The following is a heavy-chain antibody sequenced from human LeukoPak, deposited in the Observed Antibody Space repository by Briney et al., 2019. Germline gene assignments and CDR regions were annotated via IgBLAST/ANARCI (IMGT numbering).Heavy chain of an antibody. CDR2: IYYRGDT. CDR1: GDSVNSGGYY. J-gene: IGHJ4*02. Sequence: SETLSLTCTVSGDSVNSGGYYWGWVRQHPGKGLEWIGFIYYRGDTHYNASLKSRVSISVDTSKNQFSLNLNSVTAADTAVYYCARLLWSRDVHFDYWGQGTLVTVSS. CDR3: ARLLWSRDVHFDY. D-gene: IGHD3-3*01. V-gene: IGHV4-31*03.